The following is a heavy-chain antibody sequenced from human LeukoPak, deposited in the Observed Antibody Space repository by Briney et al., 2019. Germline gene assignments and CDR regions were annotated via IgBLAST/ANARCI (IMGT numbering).Heavy chain of an antibody. Sequence: EALSLTCTVSDGSISNYYWSWIRQPPGKGLEWIGYIYYTGSTKYNPSLKSRVTLSVDSSKTQFSLKLNSVTAADTAVYYCAKSPSWGSGLDAFDIWGQGTMVTVSS. CDR1: DGSISNYY. J-gene: IGHJ3*02. CDR2: IYYTGST. D-gene: IGHD7-27*01. V-gene: IGHV4-59*01. CDR3: AKSPSWGSGLDAFDI.